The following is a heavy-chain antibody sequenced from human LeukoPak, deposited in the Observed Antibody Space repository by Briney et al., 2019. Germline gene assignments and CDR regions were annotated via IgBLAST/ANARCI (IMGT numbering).Heavy chain of an antibody. D-gene: IGHD5-24*01. CDR3: AILEMTTGYFDY. Sequence: SETLSLTCTVSGGSISRSSYYWGWICQPPGKGLEWIGSIYYSGSTYYNPSLKSRVTISVDTSKNQFSLKLSSVTAAGTAVYYCAILEMTTGYFDYWGQGTRVTVSS. CDR2: IYYSGST. V-gene: IGHV4-39*01. CDR1: GGSISRSSYY. J-gene: IGHJ4*02.